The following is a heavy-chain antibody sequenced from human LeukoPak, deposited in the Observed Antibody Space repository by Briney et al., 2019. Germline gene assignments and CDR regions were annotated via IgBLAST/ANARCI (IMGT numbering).Heavy chain of an antibody. V-gene: IGHV3-66*02. CDR1: GFTVSSNY. CDR3: AATPGIAVFAY. CDR2: IYSGGST. J-gene: IGHJ4*02. Sequence: GGSLRLSCAASGFTVSSNYMSWVRQAPGKGLEWVSVIYSGGSTYYADSVKGRFTISRDNSKNTLYLQMNSLRAEDTAVYYCAATPGIAVFAYWGQGTLVTVSP. D-gene: IGHD6-19*01.